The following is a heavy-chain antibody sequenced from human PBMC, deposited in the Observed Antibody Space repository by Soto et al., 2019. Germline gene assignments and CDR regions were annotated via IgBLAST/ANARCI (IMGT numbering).Heavy chain of an antibody. CDR3: AKELCSGGSCSNAFDI. J-gene: IGHJ3*02. CDR2: ISYDGSNK. CDR1: GFTFSSYG. D-gene: IGHD2-15*01. Sequence: GGSLRLSCAASGFTFSSYGMHWVRQAPGKGLEWVAVISYDGSNKYYADSVRGRFTISRDNSKNTLYLQMSSLRAEDTAVYYCAKELCSGGSCSNAFDIWGQGTMVTVSS. V-gene: IGHV3-30*18.